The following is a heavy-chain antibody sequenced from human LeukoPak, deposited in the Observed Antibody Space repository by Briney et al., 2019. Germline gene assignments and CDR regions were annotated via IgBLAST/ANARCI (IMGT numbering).Heavy chain of an antibody. V-gene: IGHV4-61*02. Sequence: PSQTLSLTCTVSGGSISSGSYYWSWIRQPAGKGLEWIGRIYTSGSTNYNPSLKSRVTISVDTSKNRFSLKLSSVTAADTAVYYCARTLTPYYDFWSGYSDAFDIWGQGTMVTVSS. CDR3: ARTLTPYYDFWSGYSDAFDI. CDR2: IYTSGST. D-gene: IGHD3-3*01. CDR1: GGSISSGSYY. J-gene: IGHJ3*02.